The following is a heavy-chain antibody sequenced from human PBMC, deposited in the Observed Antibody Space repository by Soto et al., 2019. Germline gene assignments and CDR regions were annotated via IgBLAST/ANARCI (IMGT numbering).Heavy chain of an antibody. D-gene: IGHD2-15*01. CDR3: ARDGGIVVHYYFDY. Sequence: ASVKVCCEASGYTFTSYYIHWVRQARGQGLEWMGIINPSGGSTSYAQKFQGRVTMTRDTSTSTVYMELSSLRSEDTAVYYCARDGGIVVHYYFDYWGQGTLVTVSS. CDR2: INPSGGST. CDR1: GYTFTSYY. V-gene: IGHV1-46*01. J-gene: IGHJ4*02.